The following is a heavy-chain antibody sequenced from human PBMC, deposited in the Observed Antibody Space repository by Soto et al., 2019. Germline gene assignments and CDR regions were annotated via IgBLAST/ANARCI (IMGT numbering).Heavy chain of an antibody. D-gene: IGHD6-19*01. CDR2: ISYDGSNK. Sequence: GGSLRLSCAASGFTFSSYAMHWVRQAPGKGLEWVAVISYDGSNKYYADSVKGRFTISRDNSKNTLYLQMNSLRAEDTAVYYRARSSSGWYLDYFDYWGQGTLVPVSS. CDR3: ARSSSGWYLDYFDY. V-gene: IGHV3-30-3*01. CDR1: GFTFSSYA. J-gene: IGHJ4*02.